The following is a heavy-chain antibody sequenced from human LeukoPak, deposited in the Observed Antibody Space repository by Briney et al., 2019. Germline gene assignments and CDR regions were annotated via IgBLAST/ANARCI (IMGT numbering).Heavy chain of an antibody. CDR1: GYTFTELS. J-gene: IGHJ4*02. Sequence: ASVKVSCKVSGYTFTELSMHWVRQAPGKGLEWMGGFDPEDGETIYAQKFQGRVTMTEDTSTDTAYMELSSLRSEDTAVYYCATVRDSSGWSEYIFDYWGQGTLVTVSS. CDR3: ATVRDSSGWSEYIFDY. CDR2: FDPEDGET. D-gene: IGHD6-19*01. V-gene: IGHV1-24*01.